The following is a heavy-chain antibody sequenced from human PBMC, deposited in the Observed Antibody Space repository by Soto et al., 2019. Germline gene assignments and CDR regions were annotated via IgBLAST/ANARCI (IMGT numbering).Heavy chain of an antibody. CDR3: ARGRAGVSRFPDY. J-gene: IGHJ4*02. D-gene: IGHD3-3*01. Sequence: QITLKESGPTLVKPTQTLTLTCTFSGFSFSTSGMSVGWIRQPPGKALAWLALIYWDDDKNYSPSLRTRLTITKDTSKNQVVLTMSSMDPVDTATYYCARGRAGVSRFPDYWGQGTLVTVSS. V-gene: IGHV2-5*02. CDR1: GFSFSTSGMS. CDR2: IYWDDDK.